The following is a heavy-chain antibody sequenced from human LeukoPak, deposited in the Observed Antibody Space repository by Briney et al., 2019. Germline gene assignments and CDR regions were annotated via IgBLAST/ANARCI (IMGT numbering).Heavy chain of an antibody. CDR1: GGSISSGSYY. Sequence: SDTLSLTCTVSGGSISSGSYYWSWIRQPAGKGLEWIGRIYTSGSTNYNPSLKSRVTISVDTSKNQFSLKLSSVTAADTAVYYCASGTPLDYWGQGTLVTVSP. D-gene: IGHD1-1*01. V-gene: IGHV4-61*02. J-gene: IGHJ4*02. CDR2: IYTSGST. CDR3: ASGTPLDY.